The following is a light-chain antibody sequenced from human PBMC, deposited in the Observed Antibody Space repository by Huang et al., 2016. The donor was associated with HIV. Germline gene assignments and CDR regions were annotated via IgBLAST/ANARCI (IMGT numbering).Light chain of an antibody. CDR3: MQRTQRPLT. CDR2: EVS. J-gene: IGKJ4*01. V-gene: IGKV2D-29*02. CDR1: QSLLHRDGETY. Sequence: DIVMTRTPLSLSVTPGQPASISCKSSQSLLHRDGETYLYWYLHKPGQSPQLLIYEVSNRFSGVPDRFSGSGSGTDFTLRISRVEAEDVGVYYCMQRTQRPLTFGGGTKVEIK.